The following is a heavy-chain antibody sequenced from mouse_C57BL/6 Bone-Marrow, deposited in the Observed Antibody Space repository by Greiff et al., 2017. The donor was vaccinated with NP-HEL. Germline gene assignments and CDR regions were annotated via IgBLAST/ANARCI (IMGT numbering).Heavy chain of an antibody. J-gene: IGHJ4*01. CDR1: GYTFTSYW. CDR3: ARFHYYYGPMDY. V-gene: IGHV1-55*01. CDR2: IYPGSGST. D-gene: IGHD1-1*01. Sequence: QVQLQQPGAELVKPGASVKMSCKASGYTFTSYWITWVKQRPGQGLEWIGDIYPGSGSTNYNEKFKSKATLTVATSSSTAYMQLNSLTSEDSAVYYCARFHYYYGPMDYWGQGTSVTVSS.